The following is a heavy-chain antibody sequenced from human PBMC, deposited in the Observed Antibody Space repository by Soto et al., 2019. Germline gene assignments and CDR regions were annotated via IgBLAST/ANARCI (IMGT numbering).Heavy chain of an antibody. D-gene: IGHD3-16*01. CDR3: ARDPWAADY. CDR2: IYSGGST. Sequence: GGSLRVSCAASGFTFSSYAMSWVRQAPGKGLEWVSVIYSGGSTFYADSVRGRFTISRDNSKNTVNLQMNSLRAEDTAVYYCARDPWAADYWGQGTLVTVSS. CDR1: GFTFSSYA. J-gene: IGHJ4*02. V-gene: IGHV3-66*01.